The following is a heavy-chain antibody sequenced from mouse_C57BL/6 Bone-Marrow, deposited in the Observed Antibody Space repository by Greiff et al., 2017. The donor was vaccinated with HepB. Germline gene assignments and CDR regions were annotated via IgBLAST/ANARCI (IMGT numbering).Heavy chain of an antibody. V-gene: IGHV1-50*01. J-gene: IGHJ2*01. CDR2: IDPSDSYT. D-gene: IGHD2-3*01. CDR1: GYTFTSYW. Sequence: QVQLKQPGAELVKPGASVKLSCKASGYTFTSYWMQWVKQRPGQGLEWIGEIDPSDSYTNYNQKFKGKATLTVDTSSSTAYMQLSSLTSEDSAVYYCARGLLRYWGQGTTLTVSS. CDR3: ARGLLRY.